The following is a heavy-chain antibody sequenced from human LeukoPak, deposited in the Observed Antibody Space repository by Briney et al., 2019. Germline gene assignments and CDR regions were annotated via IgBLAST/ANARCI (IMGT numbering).Heavy chain of an antibody. D-gene: IGHD1-26*01. CDR1: GYTFTSYG. V-gene: IGHV1-69*13. CDR2: IIPIFGTA. CDR3: ARGAPPRIVGATNWFDP. Sequence: ASVKVSCKASGYTFTSYGISWVRQAPGQGLEWMGGIIPIFGTANYAQKFQGRVTITADESTSTAYMELSSLRSEDTAVYYCARGAPPRIVGATNWFDPWGQGTLVTVSS. J-gene: IGHJ5*02.